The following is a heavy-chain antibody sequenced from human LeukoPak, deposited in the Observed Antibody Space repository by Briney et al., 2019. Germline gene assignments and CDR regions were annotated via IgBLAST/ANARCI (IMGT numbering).Heavy chain of an antibody. J-gene: IGHJ4*02. CDR3: ASGSSFDSSGRGFDY. CDR2: INPKSGGT. CDR1: GYTFSGYY. D-gene: IGHD3-22*01. V-gene: IGHV1-2*02. Sequence: ASVKVSCKASGYTFSGYYMHWVRQAPGQGLEWMGWINPKSGGTNYAQKFQGRVTMTRDTSISTAYMELSRLRFDDTAVYYCASGSSFDSSGRGFDYWGRGTLVTVSS.